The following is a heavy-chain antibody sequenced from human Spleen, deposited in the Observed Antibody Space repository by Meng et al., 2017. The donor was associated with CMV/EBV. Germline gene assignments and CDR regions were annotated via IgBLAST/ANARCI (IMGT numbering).Heavy chain of an antibody. CDR3: ARESASNRGGFDS. CDR2: IIPILGIA. D-gene: IGHD7-27*01. CDR1: GGTFSSYA. J-gene: IGHJ4*02. Sequence: SVKVSCKASGGTFSSYAISWVRQAPGQGLEWMGGIIPILGIANYAQKFQGRVTITADKSTRTAYMELSSLRSDDTAMYYCARESASNRGGFDSWGQGTLVTVSS. V-gene: IGHV1-69*10.